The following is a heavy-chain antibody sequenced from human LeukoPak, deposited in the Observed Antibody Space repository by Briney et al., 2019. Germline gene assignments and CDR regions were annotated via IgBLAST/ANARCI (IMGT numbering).Heavy chain of an antibody. V-gene: IGHV4-31*03. D-gene: IGHD3-3*01. CDR1: GGSISSGGYY. CDR3: ARDRVTIFGVVIHDAFDI. CDR2: IYYSGST. J-gene: IGHJ3*02. Sequence: PSETLSLTCTVSGGSISSGGYYWSWIRQHPGKGLEWIGYIYYSGSTYYNPSLKSRVTISVDTSKNQFSLKLSSVTAADTAVYYCARDRVTIFGVVIHDAFDIWGQGTMVTVSS.